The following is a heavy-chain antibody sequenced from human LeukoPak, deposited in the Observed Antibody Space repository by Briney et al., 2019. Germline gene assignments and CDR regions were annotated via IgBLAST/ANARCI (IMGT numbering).Heavy chain of an antibody. V-gene: IGHV3-30*18. Sequence: ALRLSCAAAGVTFSSDYMHWGRQAPGGGREWWAVISYDRSNKYYADSVKGRVTISIDNSKNTLYLQMNSLTAEDTAVYYCAKAFLLWFGALIHGMDVWGQGTTVTVSS. CDR3: AKAFLLWFGALIHGMDV. CDR2: ISYDRSNK. CDR1: GVTFSSDY. J-gene: IGHJ6*02. D-gene: IGHD3-10*01.